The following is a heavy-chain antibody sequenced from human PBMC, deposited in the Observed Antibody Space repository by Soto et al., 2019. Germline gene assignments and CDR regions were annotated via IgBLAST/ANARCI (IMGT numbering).Heavy chain of an antibody. CDR1: GGSISSYY. CDR2: IYYSGST. CDR3: ARDQNARPHFDY. V-gene: IGHV4-59*01. J-gene: IGHJ4*02. Sequence: TLSLTCTVSGGSISSYYWSWIRQPPGKGLEWIGYIYYSGSTNYNPSLKSRVTISVDTSKNQFSLRVSSVTAADTAVYYCARDQNARPHFDYWGQGTLVTGSS.